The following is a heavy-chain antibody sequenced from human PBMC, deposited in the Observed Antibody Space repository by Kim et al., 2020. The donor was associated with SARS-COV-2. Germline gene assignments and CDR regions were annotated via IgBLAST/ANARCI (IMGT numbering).Heavy chain of an antibody. D-gene: IGHD7-27*01. CDR3: AKWYGETYYYYGVDV. CDR1: GFTFSGYV. V-gene: IGHV3-23*01. Sequence: GGSLRLSCTASGFTFSGYVMSWVRQAPGKGLEWVSAISAGGGSTYYADSVKGRVTISRDNSKNTLYLQMNSLRAEDTAVYYCAKWYGETYYYYGVDVWGQGTTVTVS. CDR2: ISAGGGST. J-gene: IGHJ6*02.